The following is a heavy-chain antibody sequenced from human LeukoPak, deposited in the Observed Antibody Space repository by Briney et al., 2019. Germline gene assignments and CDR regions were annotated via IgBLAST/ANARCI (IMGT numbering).Heavy chain of an antibody. Sequence: SETLSLTCTVSGGSISSYYWSWIRQPPGKGLEWIGCIHYSGSTNYNPSLKSRLTISVDTSKNQFSLKLSSVTAADTAVYYCARVRDRSSYFYDLDYWGQGTLVAVSS. CDR1: GGSISSYY. V-gene: IGHV4-59*01. J-gene: IGHJ4*02. CDR3: ARVRDRSSYFYDLDY. CDR2: IHYSGST. D-gene: IGHD3-22*01.